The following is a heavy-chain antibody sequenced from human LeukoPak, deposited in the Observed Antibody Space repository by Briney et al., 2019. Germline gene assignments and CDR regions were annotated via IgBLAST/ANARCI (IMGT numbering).Heavy chain of an antibody. J-gene: IGHJ4*02. CDR3: ARQRGYGSGSYRYYFDY. Sequence: PSETLSLTCAVYGGSFSGYYWSWIRQPPGKGLEWIGEINHSGSINYNPSLKSRVTISVDTSKNQFSLKLSSVTAADTAVYYCARQRGYGSGSYRYYFDYWGQGTLVTVSS. V-gene: IGHV4-34*01. CDR1: GGSFSGYY. D-gene: IGHD3-10*01. CDR2: INHSGSI.